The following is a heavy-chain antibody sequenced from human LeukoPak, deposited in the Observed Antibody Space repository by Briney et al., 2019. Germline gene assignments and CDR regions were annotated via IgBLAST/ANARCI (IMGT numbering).Heavy chain of an antibody. CDR1: GYTFTDYY. Sequence: SVKVSCKASGYTFTDYYMHWVRQAPGQGLEWMGGIIPIFGTANYAQKFQGRVTITADKSTSTAYMELSSLRSEDTAVYYCARASSLAVTNDYWGQGTLVTVSS. D-gene: IGHD4-17*01. CDR2: IIPIFGTA. V-gene: IGHV1-69*06. CDR3: ARASSLAVTNDY. J-gene: IGHJ4*02.